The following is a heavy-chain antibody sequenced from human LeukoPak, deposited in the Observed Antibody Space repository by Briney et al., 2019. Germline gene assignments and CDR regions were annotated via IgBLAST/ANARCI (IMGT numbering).Heavy chain of an antibody. CDR2: ISGSGGST. J-gene: IGHJ4*02. CDR1: GFTFSSYA. D-gene: IGHD6-13*01. CDR3: AKSRSSGSSSSNY. V-gene: IGHV3-23*01. Sequence: TGGSLRLSCAASGFTFSSYAMSWVRQAPGKGLEWVSAISGSGGSTYYADSVKGRFTISRDNSNNTLFLQMHSLRAEDTALYYCAKSRSSGSSSSNYWGQGTLVTVSS.